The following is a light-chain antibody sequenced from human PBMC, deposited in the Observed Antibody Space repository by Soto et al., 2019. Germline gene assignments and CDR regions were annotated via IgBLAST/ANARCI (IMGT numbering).Light chain of an antibody. CDR3: LRYSSSQWT. Sequence: VLTQSPGTLSLSPGERATLSCRAGQSVSSSYLAWYQQKPGQAPRLLIYGASSRATVIPDRFSGSGSGTDFTLAISRLEPEDFAVYFCLRYSSSQWTFGQGTKVDI. CDR1: QSVSSSY. J-gene: IGKJ1*01. V-gene: IGKV3-20*01. CDR2: GAS.